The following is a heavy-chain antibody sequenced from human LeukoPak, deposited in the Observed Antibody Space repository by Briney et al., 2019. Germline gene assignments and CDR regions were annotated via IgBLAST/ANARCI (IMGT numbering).Heavy chain of an antibody. V-gene: IGHV5-51*01. CDR3: ARLGGEWEAFYYYGMDV. Sequence: GESLKISCKGSGNSFTSYWIGWVRQMPGKGLEWMGIIYPGGSDTRYSPSFQGQVTISADKSISTAYLQWSSLKASDTAMYYCARLGGEWEAFYYYGMDVWGQGTTVTVSS. D-gene: IGHD1-26*01. CDR2: IYPGGSDT. J-gene: IGHJ6*02. CDR1: GNSFTSYW.